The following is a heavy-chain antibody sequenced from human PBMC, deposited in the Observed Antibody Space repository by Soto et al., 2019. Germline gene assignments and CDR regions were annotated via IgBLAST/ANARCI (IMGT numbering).Heavy chain of an antibody. V-gene: IGHV4-34*01. J-gene: IGHJ5*02. CDR1: GGSLSDSY. CDR3: ARVPGCSGGSCLYNWFDP. Sequence: ASETLSLTCGINGGSLSDSYWSWIRQPPGKGLEWIGYINHSGNANYNPALKSRVTISVDTSKNQFSLKLSSVTAADTAVYYCARVPGCSGGSCLYNWFDPWGQGTLVTVSS. CDR2: INHSGNA. D-gene: IGHD2-15*01.